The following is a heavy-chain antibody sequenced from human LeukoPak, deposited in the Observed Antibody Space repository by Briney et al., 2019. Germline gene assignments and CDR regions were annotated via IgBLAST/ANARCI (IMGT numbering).Heavy chain of an antibody. Sequence: SETLSLTCTVSGDSISSSNSYRGWIRQPPGKGLEWIGSLYYSGSSYYNPSLKSRVTISADTSKNQFSLKLNSVTAADTAVYYCARGGPYDYAYYYYMDVWGKGTTVTVSS. D-gene: IGHD5-12*01. CDR1: GDSISSSNSY. CDR3: ARGGPYDYAYYYYMDV. J-gene: IGHJ6*03. CDR2: LYYSGSS. V-gene: IGHV4-39*07.